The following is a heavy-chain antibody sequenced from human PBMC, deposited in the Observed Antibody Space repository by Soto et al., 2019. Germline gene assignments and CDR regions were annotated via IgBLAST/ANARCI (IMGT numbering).Heavy chain of an antibody. J-gene: IGHJ6*03. CDR1: GGSISSYY. D-gene: IGHD6-6*01. Sequence: SETLSLTCTVSGGSISSYYWSWIRQPPGKGLEWIGYIYYSGSTNYNPSLKSRVTISVDTSKNQFSLKLSSVTAADTAVYYCARLKQLGPFDYYYYYMDVWGKGTTVTVSS. V-gene: IGHV4-59*08. CDR2: IYYSGST. CDR3: ARLKQLGPFDYYYYYMDV.